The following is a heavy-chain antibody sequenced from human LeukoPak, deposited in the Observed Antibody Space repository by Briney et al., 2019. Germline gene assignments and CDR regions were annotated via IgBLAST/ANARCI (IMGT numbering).Heavy chain of an antibody. J-gene: IGHJ4*02. Sequence: GASVKVSCKASGYTFTSYGISWVRQAPGQGLEWMGWISAYNGNTNYAQKLQGRVTMTTDTSTSTAYMELRSLRSDDTAVYYCAREKPTFERGVATIFDYWGQGTLVTVSS. D-gene: IGHD5-12*01. CDR2: ISAYNGNT. CDR1: GYTFTSYG. V-gene: IGHV1-18*01. CDR3: AREKPTFERGVATIFDY.